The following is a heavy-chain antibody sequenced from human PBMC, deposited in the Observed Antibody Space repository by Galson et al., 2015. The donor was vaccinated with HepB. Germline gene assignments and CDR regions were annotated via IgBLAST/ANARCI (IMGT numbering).Heavy chain of an antibody. CDR2: ISYDGSNR. V-gene: IGHV3-30*18. J-gene: IGHJ4*02. CDR1: GFTFSNYG. Sequence: LRLSCAASGFTFSNYGMHWVRQAPGKGLEWVAVISYDGSNRYYADTVKGRFTISRDNSKNTLYLQMNSLRAEDTALYYCAKDPYLYSALAGTMAGFDYWGQGTLVTVSS. D-gene: IGHD6-19*01. CDR3: AKDPYLYSALAGTMAGFDY.